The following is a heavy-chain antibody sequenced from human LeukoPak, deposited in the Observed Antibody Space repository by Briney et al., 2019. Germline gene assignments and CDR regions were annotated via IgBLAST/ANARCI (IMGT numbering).Heavy chain of an antibody. D-gene: IGHD6-19*01. Sequence: GGSLRLSCAASGFTFSSYGMHWVRQAPGKGLEWVAFIRYDGSNKYYADSVKGRFTISRDNSKNPLYLQMNSLRAEDTAVYYCAKDRQWLVDYWGQGTLVTVSS. CDR2: IRYDGSNK. CDR1: GFTFSSYG. V-gene: IGHV3-30*02. CDR3: AKDRQWLVDY. J-gene: IGHJ4*02.